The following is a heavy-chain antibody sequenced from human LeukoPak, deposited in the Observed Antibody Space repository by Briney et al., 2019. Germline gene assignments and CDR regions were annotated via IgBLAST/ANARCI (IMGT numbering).Heavy chain of an antibody. Sequence: PSETLSLTCTVSGGSISNSSYYWGWIRQPPGKGLEWIGSIFYSGGTYYNPSLKSRVTISINTSKNHFSLKLNSVTAADTAVYYCARPGTDYGVTYGAPDTNWFDPWGQGTLVTVSS. CDR2: IFYSGGT. CDR1: GGSISNSSYY. CDR3: ARPGTDYGVTYGAPDTNWFDP. J-gene: IGHJ5*02. V-gene: IGHV4-39*07. D-gene: IGHD4-17*01.